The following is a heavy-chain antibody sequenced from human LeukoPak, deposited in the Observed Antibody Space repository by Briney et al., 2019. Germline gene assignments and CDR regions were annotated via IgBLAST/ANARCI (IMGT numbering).Heavy chain of an antibody. Sequence: ASVKVSCKASGYTFTSYYMHWVRQAPGQGLEWMGIINPSGGSTSYAQKFQGRVTMTRDTSTSTVYMELSSLRSEDTAVYYCARERDPIAARYWFDPWGQGTLVTVSS. CDR1: GYTFTSYY. CDR3: ARERDPIAARYWFDP. CDR2: INPSGGST. V-gene: IGHV1-46*01. J-gene: IGHJ5*02. D-gene: IGHD6-6*01.